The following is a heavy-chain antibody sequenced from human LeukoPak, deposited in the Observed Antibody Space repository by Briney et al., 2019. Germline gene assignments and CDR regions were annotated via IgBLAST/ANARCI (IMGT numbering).Heavy chain of an antibody. CDR2: IYTDGSST. V-gene: IGHV3-74*01. J-gene: IGHJ4*02. Sequence: PGGSLRLSCAASGFTFSNYWMHWVRQAPGKGLVWVSRIYTDGSSTNYADSVKGRFTISRDNAKNTLYLQMNSLRAEDTAVYYCAKAGNVIVVAQIDYWGQGTLVTVSS. D-gene: IGHD3-22*01. CDR1: GFTFSNYW. CDR3: AKAGNVIVVAQIDY.